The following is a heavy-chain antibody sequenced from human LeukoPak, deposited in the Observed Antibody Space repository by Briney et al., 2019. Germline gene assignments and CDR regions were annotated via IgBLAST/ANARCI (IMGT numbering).Heavy chain of an antibody. V-gene: IGHV3-23*01. CDR1: GFTFSSYG. CDR3: ARERGYSLYYYYYYMDV. CDR2: IRGSGGTT. D-gene: IGHD2-15*01. J-gene: IGHJ6*03. Sequence: GGTLRLSCAASGFTFSSYGMSWVRQAPGKGLEWVSAIRGSGGTTYYADSVKGRFTISRDNSKNTLYLQMNSLRAEDTAVYYCARERGYSLYYYYYYMDVWGKGTTVTVSS.